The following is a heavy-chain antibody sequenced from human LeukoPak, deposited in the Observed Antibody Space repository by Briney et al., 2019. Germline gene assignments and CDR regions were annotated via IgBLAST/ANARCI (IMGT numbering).Heavy chain of an antibody. CDR1: GGSFSGYY. J-gene: IGHJ4*02. CDR2: INHSGST. V-gene: IGHV4-34*01. D-gene: IGHD2-2*01. CDR3: ARGGCSSTSCYPRYFDY. Sequence: SETLSLTCAVYGGSFSGYYWSWIRQPPGKGLEWIGEINHSGSTNYSPPLKRRVTISVDTSNNQFSLKLSSVTAADTAVYYCARGGCSSTSCYPRYFDYWGQGTLVTVSS.